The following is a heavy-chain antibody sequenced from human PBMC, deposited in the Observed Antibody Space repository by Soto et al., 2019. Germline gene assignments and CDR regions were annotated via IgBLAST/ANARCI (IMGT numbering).Heavy chain of an antibody. CDR2: IIPILGIA. J-gene: IGHJ5*02. V-gene: IGHV1-69*04. D-gene: IGHD6-19*01. Sequence: ASVKVSCKASGGTFSSYTISWVRQAPGQGLEWMGRIIPILGIANYAQKFQGRVTITADKSTSTAYMELSSLRSEDTAVYYCARDRAVAGDLPYNWFDPWGQGTLVTVSS. CDR3: ARDRAVAGDLPYNWFDP. CDR1: GGTFSSYT.